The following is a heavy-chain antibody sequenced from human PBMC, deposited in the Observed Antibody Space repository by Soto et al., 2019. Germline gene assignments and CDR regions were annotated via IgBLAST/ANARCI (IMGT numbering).Heavy chain of an antibody. J-gene: IGHJ4*02. Sequence: QVQLVQSGAEVKKPGSSVKVSCKASGGTFSSYAISWVRQAPGQGLEWMGGIIPIFGTANYAQKFQGRVTITADKSTSTAYMELSSLRSEDTAVYYCAGVREAAAGKRKREYYFDYWGQGTLVTVSS. CDR3: AGVREAAAGKRKREYYFDY. CDR2: IIPIFGTA. V-gene: IGHV1-69*06. CDR1: GGTFSSYA. D-gene: IGHD6-13*01.